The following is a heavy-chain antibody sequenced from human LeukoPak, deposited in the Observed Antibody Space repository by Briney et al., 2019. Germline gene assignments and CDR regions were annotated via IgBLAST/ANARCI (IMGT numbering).Heavy chain of an antibody. CDR3: ARGRRGYCSGGSCFFLDY. J-gene: IGHJ4*02. CDR2: IYYSGST. CDR1: GYSISSGYY. D-gene: IGHD2-15*01. V-gene: IGHV4-38-2*02. Sequence: SETLSLTCTVSGYSISSGYYWGWIRQPPGKGLEWIGSIYYSGSTYYNPSLKSRVTISVDTSKNQFSLKLSSVTAADTAVYYCARGRRGYCSGGSCFFLDYWGQGTLVTVSS.